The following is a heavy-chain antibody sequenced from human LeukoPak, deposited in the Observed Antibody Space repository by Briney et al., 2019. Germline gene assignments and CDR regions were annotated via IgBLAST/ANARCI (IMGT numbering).Heavy chain of an antibody. Sequence: GEALQISSKGSGYGFTSYCIGWVRPMPGKGLEWLGIIYPGDSDTRYSPSFQGQVTISADKSISTAYLQWSSLKASDTAMYYCARLLKSRITLVRELASWGQGTLVTLSS. CDR3: ARLLKSRITLVRELAS. V-gene: IGHV5-51*01. CDR2: IYPGDSDT. J-gene: IGHJ5*02. CDR1: GYGFTSYC. D-gene: IGHD3-10*01.